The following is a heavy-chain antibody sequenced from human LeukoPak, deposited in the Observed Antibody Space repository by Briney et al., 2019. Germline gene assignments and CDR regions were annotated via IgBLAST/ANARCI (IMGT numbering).Heavy chain of an antibody. D-gene: IGHD5-12*01. CDR1: GGSISSGGYY. J-gene: IGHJ4*02. Sequence: SQTLSLTCTVSGGSISSGGYYWSWIRQHPGKGLEWIGYIYYSGSTYYNPSLKSRVTISVDTSKNQFSLKLSSVTAADTAVYYCARGDVVEYYFDYWGQGTLVTVS. CDR2: IYYSGST. V-gene: IGHV4-31*03. CDR3: ARGDVVEYYFDY.